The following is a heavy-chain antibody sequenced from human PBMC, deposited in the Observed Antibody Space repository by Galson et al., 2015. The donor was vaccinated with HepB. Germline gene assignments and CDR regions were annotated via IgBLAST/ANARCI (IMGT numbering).Heavy chain of an antibody. Sequence: PALVKPTQTLTLTCTFFGFSLNTNDMRVSWIRQPPGKALEWLARIDWDDDKVYNTSLKTRLTISKDTSKNQVVLSMTNMDPVDTATYYCARTHCTGGACEFDYWGQGTLVTVSS. D-gene: IGHD2-8*02. CDR3: ARTHCTGGACEFDY. J-gene: IGHJ4*02. CDR1: GFSLNTNDMR. CDR2: IDWDDDK. V-gene: IGHV2-70*04.